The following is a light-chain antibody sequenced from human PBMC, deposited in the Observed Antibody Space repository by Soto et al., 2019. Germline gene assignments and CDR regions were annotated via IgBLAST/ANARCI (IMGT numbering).Light chain of an antibody. V-gene: IGLV4-69*01. CDR3: QTWGTGIVV. CDR2: LNSDGTY. CDR1: SGHSSNN. Sequence: QPVLTQSPSASASLGASVKLTCTLSSGHSSNNIAWHQQQPEKGPRYLMNLNSDGTYSKGDGIPDRFSASSSGAERYLTISNLQSEDEADYYCQTWGTGIVVFGGGTKLTDL. J-gene: IGLJ2*01.